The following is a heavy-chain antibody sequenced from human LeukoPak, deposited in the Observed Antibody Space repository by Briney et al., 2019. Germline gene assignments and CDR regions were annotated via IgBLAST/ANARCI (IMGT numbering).Heavy chain of an antibody. Sequence: GGSLRLSCAASGLTFSSYGMHWVRQAPGKGLEWVAVISYDGSNKYYADSVKGRFTISRDNSKNTLYLQMNSLRAEDTAVYYCAKDVEFDYWGQGTLVTVSS. D-gene: IGHD2-15*01. V-gene: IGHV3-30*18. CDR3: AKDVEFDY. CDR2: ISYDGSNK. CDR1: GLTFSSYG. J-gene: IGHJ4*02.